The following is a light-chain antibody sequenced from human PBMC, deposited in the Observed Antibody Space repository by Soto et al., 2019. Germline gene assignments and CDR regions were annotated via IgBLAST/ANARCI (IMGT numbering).Light chain of an antibody. V-gene: IGKV1-39*01. Sequence: DIQMTRSPSSLSASAGDSVTITCRASQNIRTYLSWYQQKPGKAPDLLIYGVSTLQSGVPSRFSGSGSGTEFTLTISGLQREDFASYYCQQSYSTPWTFGQGTKVEIK. J-gene: IGKJ1*01. CDR2: GVS. CDR3: QQSYSTPWT. CDR1: QNIRTY.